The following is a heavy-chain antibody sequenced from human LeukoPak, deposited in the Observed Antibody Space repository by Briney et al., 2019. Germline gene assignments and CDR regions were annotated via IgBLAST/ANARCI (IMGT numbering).Heavy chain of an antibody. CDR1: GFTFSTYN. V-gene: IGHV3-21*01. CDR3: ARDPYSGSYGDYYYYYMDV. CDR2: ITSSSTYI. Sequence: GGSLRLSCAASGFTFSTYNMNWVRQAPGKGLEWVSSITSSSTYIYYADSVKGRVTISRDNAKNSLYLQMNSLRDEDTAVYYCARDPYSGSYGDYYYYYMDVWGKGTTVTISS. D-gene: IGHD1-26*01. J-gene: IGHJ6*03.